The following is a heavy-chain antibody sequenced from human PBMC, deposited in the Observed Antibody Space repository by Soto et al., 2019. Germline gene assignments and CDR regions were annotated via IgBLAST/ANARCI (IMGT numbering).Heavy chain of an antibody. CDR1: GGTFSSYA. CDR2: IVPLFRTT. D-gene: IGHD3-3*01. CDR3: ASITIFGVVRSAGDYYYRMDV. Sequence: ASVKVSCKTAGGTFSSYAISWVRQAPGQGLEWMGGIVPLFRTTNYAQKFQGRVTMTADTSTYTVYMELSGLRSGDTAVYYCASITIFGVVRSAGDYYYRMDVWGQGTTVTVSS. J-gene: IGHJ6*02. V-gene: IGHV1-69*06.